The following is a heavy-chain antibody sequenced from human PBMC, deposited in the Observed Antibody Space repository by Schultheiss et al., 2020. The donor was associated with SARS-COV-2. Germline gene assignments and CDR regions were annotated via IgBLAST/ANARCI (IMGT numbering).Heavy chain of an antibody. D-gene: IGHD1-26*01. CDR3: AKPFGTKYSGSTYQGAFDI. V-gene: IGHV3-30*18. Sequence: GGSLRLSCAASGFTFSSYGMHWVRQAPGKGLEWVAVISYDGSNKYYADSVKGRFTISRDNSKNTLYLQMNSLRAEDTDLYYCAKPFGTKYSGSTYQGAFDIWGQGTMVTVSS. J-gene: IGHJ3*02. CDR2: ISYDGSNK. CDR1: GFTFSSYG.